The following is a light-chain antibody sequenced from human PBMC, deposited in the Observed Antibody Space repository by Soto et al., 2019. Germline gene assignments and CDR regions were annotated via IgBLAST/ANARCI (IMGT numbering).Light chain of an antibody. CDR3: QQYKSRRT. CDR2: DAS. J-gene: IGKJ1*01. CDR1: EDINDW. V-gene: IGKV1-5*01. Sequence: DIQMTQSPSSLSASIGDRVTITYRASEDINDWLAWYQQKPGNAPKFLIYDASTLQSGVPSRFSGSGSGTEFTLTISSLQPEDSATYYCQQYKSRRTVGQGTKVEIK.